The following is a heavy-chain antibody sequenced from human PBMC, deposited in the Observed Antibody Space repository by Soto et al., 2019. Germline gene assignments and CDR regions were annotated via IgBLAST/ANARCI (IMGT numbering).Heavy chain of an antibody. Sequence: QVQLVESGGGLVKPGGSLRLSCAASGFSFRAYHMTWIRQAPGKGLEWISYISGSGATVYYADSVKGRFTISRDNARKSLYLQMNSLRAEDTAVYYCARDLRPPGIVVVPAAPFDYCGQGTLVTVSS. D-gene: IGHD2-2*01. CDR3: ARDLRPPGIVVVPAAPFDY. J-gene: IGHJ4*02. V-gene: IGHV3-11*01. CDR2: ISGSGATV. CDR1: GFSFRAYH.